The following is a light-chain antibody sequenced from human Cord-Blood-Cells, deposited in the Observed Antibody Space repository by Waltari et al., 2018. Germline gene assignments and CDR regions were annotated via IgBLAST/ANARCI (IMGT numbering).Light chain of an antibody. CDR1: SSDVGGYNY. CDR3: SSYTSSSTYV. J-gene: IGLJ1*01. Sequence: QSALTQPASVSGSPGQSITISCTGTSSDVGGYNYVSLYQQHPSKAPKLMIYDVSNRPSGVSNRFSGSKSGNTASLTISGLQAEDEADYYCSSYTSSSTYVFGTGTKVTVL. V-gene: IGLV2-14*01. CDR2: DVS.